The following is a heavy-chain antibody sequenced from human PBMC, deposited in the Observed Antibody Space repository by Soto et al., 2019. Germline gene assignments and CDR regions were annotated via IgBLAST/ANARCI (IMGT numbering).Heavy chain of an antibody. CDR2: IYYSGST. D-gene: IGHD3-9*01. CDR3: ARVDSYYYGMDV. V-gene: IGHV4-31*03. CDR1: GGSISSGGYY. J-gene: IGHJ6*02. Sequence: KSSETLSLTCTVSGGSISSGGYYWSWIRQHPGKGLEWIGYIYYSGSTYYNPSLKSRVTISVDTSKNQFSLKLSSVTAADTAVYYCARVDSYYYGMDVWGQGTTVTVSS.